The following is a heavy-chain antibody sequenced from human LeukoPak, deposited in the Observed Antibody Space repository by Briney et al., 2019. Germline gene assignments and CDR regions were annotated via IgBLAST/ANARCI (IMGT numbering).Heavy chain of an antibody. CDR1: GFIFSSYG. D-gene: IGHD4-23*01. CDR3: AKDRPTVVTRRHYFDY. Sequence: GGTLRLSCVASGFIFSSYGMSWVRQAPGKGLEWVSAISGSGGSTYYADSVKGRFTISRDNSKNTLYLQMNSLRAEDTAVYYCAKDRPTVVTRRHYFDYWGQGTLVTVSS. V-gene: IGHV3-23*01. CDR2: ISGSGGST. J-gene: IGHJ4*02.